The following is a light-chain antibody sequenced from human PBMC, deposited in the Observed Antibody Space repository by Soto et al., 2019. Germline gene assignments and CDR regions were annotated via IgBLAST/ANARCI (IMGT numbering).Light chain of an antibody. CDR2: EGS. V-gene: IGLV2-23*01. CDR1: SSDVGSYNL. CDR3: CSYAGSSTLWV. Sequence: QSALTQPASVSGSPGQSITISCTGTSSDVGSYNLVSWYQQHPGKAPKLMIYEGSKRPSGVSNRFSGSKSGNTASLTISGLQAEDEGGYYCCSYAGSSTLWVFGGGTKLTVL. J-gene: IGLJ2*01.